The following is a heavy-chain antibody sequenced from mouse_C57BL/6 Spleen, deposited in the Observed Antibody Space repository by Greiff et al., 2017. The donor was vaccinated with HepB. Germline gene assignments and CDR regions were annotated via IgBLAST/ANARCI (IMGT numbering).Heavy chain of an antibody. J-gene: IGHJ3*01. CDR1: GYTFTSYW. D-gene: IGHD2-1*01. V-gene: IGHV1-64*01. Sequence: VQLQQPGAELVKPGASVKLSCKASGYTFTSYWMHWVKQRPGQGLEWIGMIHPNSGSTNYNEKVKSKATLTVDKSSSTAYMQLSSLTSEDSAVYYCARGTGYGNPWFAYWGQGTPVTVSA. CDR2: IHPNSGST. CDR3: ARGTGYGNPWFAY.